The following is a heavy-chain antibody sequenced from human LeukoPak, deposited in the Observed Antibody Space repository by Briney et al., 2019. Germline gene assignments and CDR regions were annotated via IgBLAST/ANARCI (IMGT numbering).Heavy chain of an antibody. Sequence: GGSLRLSCAASGFIFSNYGMHWVRQAPGKGLEWLTFIRYDGSDKYYADSVKGRFTISRDNSKSTLYLQMNSLRAEDTAVYYCATRGDILTGYPYYFDYWGQGTLVTVSS. CDR1: GFIFSNYG. CDR3: ATRGDILTGYPYYFDY. D-gene: IGHD3-9*01. V-gene: IGHV3-30*02. J-gene: IGHJ4*02. CDR2: IRYDGSDK.